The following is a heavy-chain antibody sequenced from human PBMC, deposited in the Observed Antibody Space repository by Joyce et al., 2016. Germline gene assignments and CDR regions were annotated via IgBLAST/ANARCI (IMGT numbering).Heavy chain of an antibody. CDR3: AKILTATYSSGWFLDY. CDR1: GLTLSNYG. Sequence: QVQLVESGGGVVQPGRSLRLSCAASGLTLSNYGVHGVPHATGKGREWLAVISYDGIYKYYAYSVKGRFTISRDNSKNTVVLEMNSLRTEDTAVYYCAKILTATYSSGWFLDYWGQGTLVTVSS. D-gene: IGHD6-25*01. V-gene: IGHV3-30*18. J-gene: IGHJ4*02. CDR2: ISYDGIYK.